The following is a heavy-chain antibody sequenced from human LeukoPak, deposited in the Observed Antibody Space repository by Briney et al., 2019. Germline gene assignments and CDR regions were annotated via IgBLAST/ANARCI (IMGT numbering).Heavy chain of an antibody. Sequence: EASVKVSCKASGYTFTSYGISWVRQAPGQGLEWMGWISGYNGNTNYAQNLQGRVTMTTDTSTSTVYMELSSLRSEDTAVYYCARRGAAFDIWGQGTMVTVSS. V-gene: IGHV1-18*01. D-gene: IGHD3-10*01. CDR2: ISGYNGNT. J-gene: IGHJ3*02. CDR3: ARRGAAFDI. CDR1: GYTFTSYG.